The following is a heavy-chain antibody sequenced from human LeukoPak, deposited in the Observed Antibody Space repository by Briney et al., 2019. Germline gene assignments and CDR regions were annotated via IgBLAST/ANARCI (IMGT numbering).Heavy chain of an antibody. CDR1: GFTFSSYG. Sequence: GGSLRLSCAASGFTFSSYGMHWVRQAPGKGLEWVAVIWYDGSNKYYADSVKGRFTISRDNSKNTLYLQMNSLRAEDTAVYYCARGEDISTGYYGGGTFDYWGQGTLVTVSS. CDR2: IWYDGSNK. V-gene: IGHV3-33*01. J-gene: IGHJ4*02. CDR3: ARGEDISTGYYGGGTFDY. D-gene: IGHD3-9*01.